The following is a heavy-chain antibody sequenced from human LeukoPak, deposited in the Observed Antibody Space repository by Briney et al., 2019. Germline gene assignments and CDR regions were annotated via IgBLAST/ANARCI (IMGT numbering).Heavy chain of an antibody. CDR3: AGGISATGEG. J-gene: IGHJ3*01. CDR2: INSDGSIT. Sequence: GGSLRLSCADSGFTFSSYWMHWVRQAPGKGLVWVSRINSDGSITTYADSVKGRFTISRDNAKNTLYLQMNSLRAEDTAVYYCAGGISATGEGWGQGTMVTVSS. V-gene: IGHV3-74*01. D-gene: IGHD6-13*01. CDR1: GFTFSSYW.